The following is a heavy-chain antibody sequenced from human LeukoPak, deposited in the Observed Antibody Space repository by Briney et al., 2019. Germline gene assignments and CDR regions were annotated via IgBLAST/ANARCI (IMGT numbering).Heavy chain of an antibody. V-gene: IGHV3-48*03. J-gene: IGHJ4*02. CDR1: GFTFSSYE. D-gene: IGHD3-10*01. Sequence: GGSLRLSCAASGFTFSSYEMNWVRQAPGKGLEWVSYISSSGSTIYYADSVKGRFTISRDNAKNSLYLQMNSLRAEDTAVYYCARALVSGLDYWGQGTLVTVSS. CDR2: ISSSGSTI. CDR3: ARALVSGLDY.